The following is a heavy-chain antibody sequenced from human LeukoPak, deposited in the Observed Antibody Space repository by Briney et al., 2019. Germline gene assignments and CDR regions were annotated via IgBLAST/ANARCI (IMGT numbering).Heavy chain of an antibody. CDR3: ARGGISGYDFDY. J-gene: IGHJ4*02. Sequence: SETLSLTCTVPGGSISSGGYYWSWIRQHPGKGLEWIGYIYYSGSTYYNPSLKSRVTISVDTSKNQFSLKLSSVTAADTAVYYCARGGISGYDFDYWGQGTLVTVSS. CDR2: IYYSGST. CDR1: GGSISSGGYY. D-gene: IGHD5-12*01. V-gene: IGHV4-31*03.